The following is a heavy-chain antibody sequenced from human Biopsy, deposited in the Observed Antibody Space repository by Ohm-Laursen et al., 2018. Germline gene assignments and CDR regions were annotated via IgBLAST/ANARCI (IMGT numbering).Heavy chain of an antibody. CDR3: ARWETTLGRSLDS. D-gene: IGHD1-26*01. V-gene: IGHV1-18*01. CDR2: MSPNTGNT. Sequence: SVKVSCKASGYTFSMYAIIWVRQAPGQGLEWMGWMSPNTGNTVYAQRFQDRVTMTSDTSTGTAYMELTSHTSDDTAVYFCARWETTLGRSLDSWGQGTLVAVSS. J-gene: IGHJ4*02. CDR1: GYTFSMYA.